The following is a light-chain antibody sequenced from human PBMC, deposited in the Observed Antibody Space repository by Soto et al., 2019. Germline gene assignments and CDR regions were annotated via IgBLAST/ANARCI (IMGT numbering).Light chain of an antibody. V-gene: IGKV3-20*01. CDR1: QSVDSKH. Sequence: EIALTQSPGTLSLSPGEGATLSCRASQSVDSKHLAWYQQKPGQAPRLLIYAASSRATGIPDRFSGSGSGTDFTLSISRLETEDFAVYYCQQYGNSPGISFGQGTRLEIK. CDR2: AAS. J-gene: IGKJ5*01. CDR3: QQYGNSPGIS.